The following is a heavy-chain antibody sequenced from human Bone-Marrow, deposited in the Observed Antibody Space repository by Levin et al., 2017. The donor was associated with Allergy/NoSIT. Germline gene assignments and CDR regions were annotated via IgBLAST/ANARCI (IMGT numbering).Heavy chain of an antibody. V-gene: IGHV4-30-4*01. CDR1: GGSISSGGYY. CDR3: ARESHYYEGSGAHFYF. J-gene: IGHJ4*02. CDR2: IYYSGRT. Sequence: SSETLSLTCTVSGGSISSGGYYWSWIRQPPGKGLEWIGYIYYSGRTYYNPSLKSRVTISVDTSKNQFSLRLTSVTAADTALYYCARESHYYEGSGAHFYFWGQGTLVTVSS. D-gene: IGHD3-22*01.